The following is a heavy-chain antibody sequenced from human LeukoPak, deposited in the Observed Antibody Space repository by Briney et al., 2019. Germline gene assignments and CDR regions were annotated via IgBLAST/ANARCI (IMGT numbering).Heavy chain of an antibody. CDR1: GYTFTSYG. CDR3: AREGLYVVVPAAIHYYYGMDV. D-gene: IGHD2-2*01. Sequence: ASVKVSCKASGYTFTSYGISWVRQAPGQGLEWMGWISAYNGNTNCAQKLQGRVTMTTDTSTSTAYMELRSLRSDDTAVYYCAREGLYVVVPAAIHYYYGMDVWGQGTTVTVSS. V-gene: IGHV1-18*01. CDR2: ISAYNGNT. J-gene: IGHJ6*02.